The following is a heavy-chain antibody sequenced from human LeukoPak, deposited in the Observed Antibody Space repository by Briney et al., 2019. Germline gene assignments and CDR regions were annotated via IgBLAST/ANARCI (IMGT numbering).Heavy chain of an antibody. CDR2: IYTRGST. J-gene: IGHJ3*02. CDR3: ARGRYCSADIYSGCGAFDI. CDR1: GGSINNYY. Sequence: SETLSLTCTVSGGSINNYYWSWIRQPAGKGLEWIGRIYTRGSTNYNPSLKNRVTMSVDTSKNQFSLKLSSVTAADTAVYYCARGRYCSADIYSGCGAFDIWGQGTMVSVSS. D-gene: IGHD2-15*01. V-gene: IGHV4-4*07.